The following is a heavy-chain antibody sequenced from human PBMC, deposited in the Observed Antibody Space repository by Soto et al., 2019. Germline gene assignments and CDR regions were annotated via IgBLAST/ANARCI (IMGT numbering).Heavy chain of an antibody. CDR2: ITSSGSYT. Sequence: PGGSLRLSCAASGLTFSDYYMSWIRQAPGKGLEWVSYITSSGSYTKYADSVQGRFTISRDNAKNSLYLQMNSLRAEDTALYYCAKAGFWSGYYSLVDYWGQGTLVTVSS. J-gene: IGHJ4*02. V-gene: IGHV3-11*05. D-gene: IGHD3-3*01. CDR1: GLTFSDYY. CDR3: AKAGFWSGYYSLVDY.